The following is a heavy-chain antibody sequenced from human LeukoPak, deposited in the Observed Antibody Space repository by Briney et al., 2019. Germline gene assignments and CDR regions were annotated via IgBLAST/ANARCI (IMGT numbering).Heavy chain of an antibody. Sequence: ETLSLTCTVSGGSISSRSYYWGWIRQPPGEGLEWIGNIYYSGSTYYNASLKSRVTISVDTSENQFSLKLKSVTAADTAVYYCARQVYNYGHLPYYFDYWGQGTLVTVSS. CDR3: ARQVYNYGHLPYYFDY. J-gene: IGHJ4*02. CDR1: GGSISSRSYY. D-gene: IGHD5-18*01. V-gene: IGHV4-39*01. CDR2: IYYSGST.